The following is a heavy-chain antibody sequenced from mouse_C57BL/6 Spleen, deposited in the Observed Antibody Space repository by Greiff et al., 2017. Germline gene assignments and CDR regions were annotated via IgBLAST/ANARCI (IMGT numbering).Heavy chain of an antibody. CDR2: ISGGGGNT. D-gene: IGHD1-1*01. CDR1: GFTFSSYT. CDR3: ARHRYYGSSWYFDV. Sequence: EVQVVESGGGLVKPGGSLKLSCAASGFTFSSYTMSWVRQTPEKRLEWVATISGGGGNTYYPDSVKGRVTISRDNAKNTLYLQMSSLRSEDTALYYCARHRYYGSSWYFDVWGTGTTVTVSS. V-gene: IGHV5-9*01. J-gene: IGHJ1*03.